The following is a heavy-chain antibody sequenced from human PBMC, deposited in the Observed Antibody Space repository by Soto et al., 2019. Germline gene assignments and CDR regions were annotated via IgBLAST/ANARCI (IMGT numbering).Heavy chain of an antibody. CDR3: ARDWAAAGPFAY. J-gene: IGHJ4*02. CDR1: GYTFTSYG. V-gene: IGHV1-18*01. D-gene: IGHD6-13*01. Sequence: QVQLLQSGAEVKKPGASVMVSCKASGYTFTSYGISWVRQAPGQGLEWMGWISAYNGNTNYAPKLQGRVTMTRDQSTSTAYMELRSLRPDDTAVYCCARDWAAAGPFAYWGQGTLVTVSS. CDR2: ISAYNGNT.